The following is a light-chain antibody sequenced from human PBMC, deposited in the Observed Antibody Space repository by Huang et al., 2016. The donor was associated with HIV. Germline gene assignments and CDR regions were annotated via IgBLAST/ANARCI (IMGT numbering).Light chain of an antibody. J-gene: IGKJ4*01. V-gene: IGKV3-20*01. CDR2: DVS. CDR1: QSLRNNNY. Sequence: DIVLTQSPGTLSLSPGDRATLSCRASQSLRNNNYLPWYQHKPGQPPRLLIYDVSKRPSGIPDRFSGSGSGTDLTITISGLDPGDLALYYCQQYGASPLTFGGGTRVDIK. CDR3: QQYGASPLT.